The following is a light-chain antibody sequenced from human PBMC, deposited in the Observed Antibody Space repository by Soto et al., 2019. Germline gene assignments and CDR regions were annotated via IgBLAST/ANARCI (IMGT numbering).Light chain of an antibody. V-gene: IGKV3-20*01. CDR3: QQYGSSPST. CDR2: GAS. J-gene: IGKJ1*01. CDR1: QSVSSNY. Sequence: EIVLTQSPGTLSLSPGERATLSCRASQSVSSNYLAWYQQKPGQAPRPLIYGASSRATGIPDRFSGSGAGTDFPRTISRGECEDFAVYYCQQYGSSPSTFGERKKVEI.